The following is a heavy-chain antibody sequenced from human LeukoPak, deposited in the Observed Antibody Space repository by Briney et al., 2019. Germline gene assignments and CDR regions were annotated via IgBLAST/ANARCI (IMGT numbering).Heavy chain of an antibody. V-gene: IGHV4-59*01. J-gene: IGHJ4*02. Sequence: PSETLSLTCTVSGGSISSYYWSWIRQPPGKGLEWIGYIYYSGSTNYNPSLKSRVTISVDTSKNQFSLKLSSVTAADTAVYYCARATTVYYDSSGRIDYWGQGTLVTVSS. CDR3: ARATTVYYDSSGRIDY. CDR1: GGSISSYY. D-gene: IGHD3-22*01. CDR2: IYYSGST.